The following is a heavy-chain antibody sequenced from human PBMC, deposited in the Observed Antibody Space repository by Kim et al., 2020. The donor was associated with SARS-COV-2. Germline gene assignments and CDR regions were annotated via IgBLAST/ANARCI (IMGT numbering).Heavy chain of an antibody. CDR3: AQRLPGPEGGAFDI. D-gene: IGHD3-16*01. J-gene: IGHJ3*02. Sequence: YSPSLKRRLTITKDTSKNQVVLTMTNMDPVDTATYYCAQRLPGPEGGAFDIWGQGTMVTVSS. V-gene: IGHV2-5*01.